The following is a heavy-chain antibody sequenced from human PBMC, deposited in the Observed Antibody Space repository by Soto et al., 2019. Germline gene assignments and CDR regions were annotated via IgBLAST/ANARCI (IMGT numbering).Heavy chain of an antibody. J-gene: IGHJ4*02. D-gene: IGHD5-18*01. Sequence: PSETLSLTCTVSGGSISGYYWSWIRQPPGKGLEWIGYMYNTGSTVYNPSFKSRVTISVDTSKNQFSLKLNSVTAADTAVYYCARDHPHSYGVYYFDYWGQGTPVTVSS. CDR1: GGSISGYY. CDR2: MYNTGST. V-gene: IGHV4-59*01. CDR3: ARDHPHSYGVYYFDY.